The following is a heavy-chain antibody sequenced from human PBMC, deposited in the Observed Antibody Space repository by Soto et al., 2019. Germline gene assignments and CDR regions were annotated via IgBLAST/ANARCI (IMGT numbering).Heavy chain of an antibody. D-gene: IGHD6-19*01. CDR2: INPNSGGT. CDR3: AREGRAVAGTYTRDV. Sequence: ASVKVSCKASGYTFTGYYMHWVRQAPGQGLEWMGWINPNSGGTNYAQKFQGRVTMTRDTSISTAYMELSRLRSDDTAVYYCAREGRAVAGTYTRDVWGQGTTVTVSS. CDR1: GYTFTGYY. V-gene: IGHV1-2*02. J-gene: IGHJ6*01.